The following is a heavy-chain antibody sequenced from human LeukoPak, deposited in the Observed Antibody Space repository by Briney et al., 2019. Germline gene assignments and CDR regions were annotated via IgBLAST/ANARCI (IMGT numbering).Heavy chain of an antibody. CDR3: ARDHRWLNDAFDI. D-gene: IGHD4-23*01. V-gene: IGHV3-30*04. Sequence: SCKASGYTFTSYGISWVRQAPGKGLEWVAVISYDGSNKYYADSVKGRFTISRDNSKNTLYLQMNSLRAEDTAVYYCARDHRWLNDAFDIWGQGTMVTVSS. CDR1: GYTFTSYG. CDR2: ISYDGSNK. J-gene: IGHJ3*02.